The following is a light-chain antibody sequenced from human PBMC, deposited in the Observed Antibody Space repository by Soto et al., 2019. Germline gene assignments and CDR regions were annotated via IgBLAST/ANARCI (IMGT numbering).Light chain of an antibody. J-gene: IGKJ5*01. CDR2: EVI. CDR1: QSLLQSDGKTH. CDR3: MQSTQFPNT. Sequence: DIVITQTPLSLSFTPLHPSSISCKSSQSLLQSDGKTHLYWYLQRPGQPPQLLIYEVIKRFSGVPHRFSGSGSGTDFTLKISRVEAEDVGVYYCMQSTQFPNTFGQGTRLETK. V-gene: IGKV2D-29*01.